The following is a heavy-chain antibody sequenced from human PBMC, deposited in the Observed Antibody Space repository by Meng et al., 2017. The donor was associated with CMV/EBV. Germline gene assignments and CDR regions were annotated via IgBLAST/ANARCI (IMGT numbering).Heavy chain of an antibody. CDR3: AREPIRHSSGWYP. CDR2: INSDGSST. CDR1: GFTFSSYW. J-gene: IGHJ5*02. D-gene: IGHD6-19*01. Sequence: GESLKISCAASGFTFSSYWMHWVRQAPGKGLVWVSRINSDGSSTSYADSVKGRFTISRDNAKNTLYLRMNSLRAEDTAVYYCAREPIRHSSGWYPWGQGTLVTVSS. V-gene: IGHV3-74*01.